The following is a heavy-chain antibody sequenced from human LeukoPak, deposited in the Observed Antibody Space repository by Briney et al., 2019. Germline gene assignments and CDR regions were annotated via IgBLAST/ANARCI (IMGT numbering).Heavy chain of an antibody. V-gene: IGHV3-23*01. CDR3: AKDTSIGRYCTNGVCSPSDY. Sequence: GGSLRLSCTGSGFTFSSYAMSWVRQAPGKGLEWVSAISDTGATTYDADSVKGRFTISRDNSRSTLYLQMNSLRAEDTALYYCAKDTSIGRYCTNGVCSPSDYWGQGTLVTVSS. CDR2: ISDTGATT. D-gene: IGHD2-8*01. J-gene: IGHJ4*02. CDR1: GFTFSSYA.